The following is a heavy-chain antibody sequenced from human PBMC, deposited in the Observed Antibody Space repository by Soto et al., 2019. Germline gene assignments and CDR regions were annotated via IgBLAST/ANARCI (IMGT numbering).Heavy chain of an antibody. D-gene: IGHD3-10*01. CDR1: FGSISSCGCC. CDR2: IYYSGST. Sequence: PSVPRSVTCTVSFGSISSCGCCWILIRHHPGKGLEWIGYIYYSGSTYYNPSLKSRVTISVDTSKNQFSLKLSSVTAADTAVYYCARELAGPGSSVEGGYWGQGILVTVSS. CDR3: ARELAGPGSSVEGGY. V-gene: IGHV4-31*03. J-gene: IGHJ4*02.